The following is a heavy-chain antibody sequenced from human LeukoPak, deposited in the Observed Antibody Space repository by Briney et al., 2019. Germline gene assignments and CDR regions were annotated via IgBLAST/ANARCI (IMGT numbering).Heavy chain of an antibody. CDR2: INHSGST. Sequence: PSETLFLTCAVYGGSFSGYYWSWIRQPPGKGLEWIGEINHSGSTNYNPSLKSRVTISVDTSKNQFSLKLSSVTAADTAVYYCARGASGSYYVPGYNWFDPWGQGTLVTVSS. V-gene: IGHV4-34*01. D-gene: IGHD1-26*01. CDR3: ARGASGSYYVPGYNWFDP. J-gene: IGHJ5*02. CDR1: GGSFSGYY.